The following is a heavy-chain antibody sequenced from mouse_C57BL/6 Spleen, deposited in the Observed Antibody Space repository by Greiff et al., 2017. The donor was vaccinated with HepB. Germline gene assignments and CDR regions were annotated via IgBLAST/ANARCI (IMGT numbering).Heavy chain of an antibody. CDR1: GYTFTSYW. D-gene: IGHD4-1*02. V-gene: IGHV1-5*01. J-gene: IGHJ4*01. CDR2: IYPGNSDT. CDR3: TRSPQLDYYAMDY. Sequence: EVQLQQSGTVLARPGASVKMSCKTSGYTFTSYWMHWVKQRPGQGLEWIGAIYPGNSDTSYNQKFKGKAKLTAVTSASTAYMELSSLTNEDSAVYYCTRSPQLDYYAMDYWGQGTSVTVSS.